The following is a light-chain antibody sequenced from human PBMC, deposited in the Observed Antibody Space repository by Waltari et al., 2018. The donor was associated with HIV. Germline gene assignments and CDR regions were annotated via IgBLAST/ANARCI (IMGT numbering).Light chain of an antibody. V-gene: IGLV1-47*01. J-gene: IGLJ1*01. Sequence: QSFLTQPPSASGTPGQTVTISCSGSSSNIENDNVYWYQQLPGMTPKLSIYKNFLRPSGVPDRLAASKSGTSASLTISGLRSADEADYYCVGWDSSLSAYVFVAGTKVAVL. CDR1: SSNIENDN. CDR2: KNF. CDR3: VGWDSSLSAYV.